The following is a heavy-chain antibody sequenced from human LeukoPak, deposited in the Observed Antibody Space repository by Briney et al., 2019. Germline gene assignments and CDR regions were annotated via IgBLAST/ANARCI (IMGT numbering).Heavy chain of an antibody. V-gene: IGHV1-69*13. D-gene: IGHD5-18*01. CDR2: IIPIFGRA. Sequence: SVKVSCKASGGTFSSYAISWVRQAPGQGLEWMGGIIPIFGRANYAQKFQDRVTITADESTSTAYMELSSLRSDDTAVYYCARSGEYSYGVDYWGQGTLVTVSS. CDR3: ARSGEYSYGVDY. CDR1: GGTFSSYA. J-gene: IGHJ4*02.